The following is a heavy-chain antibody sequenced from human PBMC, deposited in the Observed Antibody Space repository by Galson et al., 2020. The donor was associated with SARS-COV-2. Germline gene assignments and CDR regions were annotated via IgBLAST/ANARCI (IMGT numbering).Heavy chain of an antibody. D-gene: IGHD1-26*01. CDR2: IDWDDDK. J-gene: IGHJ4*02. Sequence: SVPTLVKPTQTLTLTCTFSGFSLSTSGMCVSWIRQPPGKALEWLARIDWDDDKFYSTSLKTRLTISKDTSKNQVVLTMTNMDPVDTATYYCARTSSGSLGYYFDYWGQGTLVTVSS. CDR1: GFSLSTSGMC. CDR3: ARTSSGSLGYYFDY. V-gene: IGHV2-70*17.